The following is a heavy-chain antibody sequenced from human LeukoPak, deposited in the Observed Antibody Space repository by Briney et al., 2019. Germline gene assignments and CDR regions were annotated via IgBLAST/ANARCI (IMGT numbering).Heavy chain of an antibody. D-gene: IGHD3-3*01. CDR3: ARGVDFWSGYPFDY. CDR2: ISYSGST. V-gene: IGHV4-59*01. Sequence: SETLSLTCTVSGGSFTSYYWSWIRQPPGKGLEWIGYISYSGSTNYNPSLKSRVTISVDTSKTQFSLRLTSGTAADTAVYFCARGVDFWSGYPFDYWGQGTLVTVSS. CDR1: GGSFTSYY. J-gene: IGHJ4*02.